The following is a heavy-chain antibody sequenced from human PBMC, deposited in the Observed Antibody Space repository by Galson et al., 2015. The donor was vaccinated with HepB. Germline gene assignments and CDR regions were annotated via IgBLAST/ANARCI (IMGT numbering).Heavy chain of an antibody. CDR1: GDSVSTNGVA. D-gene: IGHD1-7*01. CDR3: ARGRNSAFDI. V-gene: IGHV6-1*01. CDR2: THYRSKWYN. Sequence: CAISGDSVSTNGVAWNWIRQSPSRGLEWLGRTHYRSKWYNDYAVSVKSRITINPDTSKNQFSLQINSMTPEDTAVYYCARGRNSAFDIWGQGTLVTVSS. J-gene: IGHJ3*02.